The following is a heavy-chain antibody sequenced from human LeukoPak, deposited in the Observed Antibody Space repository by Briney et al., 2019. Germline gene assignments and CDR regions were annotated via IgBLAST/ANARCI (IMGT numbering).Heavy chain of an antibody. CDR3: AKDKYYDYVGLSYYFDY. CDR2: ISGSGTST. CDR1: GFTFSSYA. V-gene: IGHV3-23*01. D-gene: IGHD3-16*01. J-gene: IGHJ4*02. Sequence: TGGSLRLSCAASGFTFSSYAMSWVRQAPGKGLEWVSAISGSGTSTYYADSVKGRFSISRDNSKKTLYLQMNSLRAEDTAVYYCAKDKYYDYVGLSYYFDYWGQGTLVTVSS.